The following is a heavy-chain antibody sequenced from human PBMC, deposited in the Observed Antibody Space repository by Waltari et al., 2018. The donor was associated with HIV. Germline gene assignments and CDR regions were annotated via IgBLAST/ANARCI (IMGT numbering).Heavy chain of an antibody. V-gene: IGHV3-11*01. CDR3: ARGGHMATALYYYGMDV. Sequence: YISSSGSTIYYADSVKGRFTISRDNAKNSLYLQMNSLRAEDTAVYYCARGGHMATALYYYGMDVWGQGTTVTVSS. CDR2: ISSSGSTI. J-gene: IGHJ6*02. D-gene: IGHD3-16*01.